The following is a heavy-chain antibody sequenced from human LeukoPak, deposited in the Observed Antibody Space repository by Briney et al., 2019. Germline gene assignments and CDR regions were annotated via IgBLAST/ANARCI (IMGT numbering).Heavy chain of an antibody. J-gene: IGHJ4*02. Sequence: GGSLRLSRAASGFTFSTYWMHWVRQAPGKGLVWVARVSPEGSRTTYADSVKGRSTISRDNDRNTLYLQMNSLRVEDTAVYYCARDLDWLLFDYWGQGTLATVSS. D-gene: IGHD3-9*01. CDR1: GFTFSTYW. V-gene: IGHV3-74*03. CDR3: ARDLDWLLFDY. CDR2: VSPEGSRT.